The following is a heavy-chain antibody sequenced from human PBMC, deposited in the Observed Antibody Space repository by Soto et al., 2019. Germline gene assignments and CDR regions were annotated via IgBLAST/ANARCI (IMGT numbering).Heavy chain of an antibody. CDR3: AGDGMDYYDSSGYLACWFVP. V-gene: IGHV1-46*01. CDR1: GYTFTSYY. Sequence: ASVKVSCKASGYTFTSYYMHWVRQAPGQGLEWMGIINPSGGSTSYAQKFQGRVTTTRDTSTSTVLLGLSGLGSEGKGVYYCAGDGMDYYDSSGYLACWFVPWGGGSLVIVSS. D-gene: IGHD3-22*01. J-gene: IGHJ5*02. CDR2: INPSGGST.